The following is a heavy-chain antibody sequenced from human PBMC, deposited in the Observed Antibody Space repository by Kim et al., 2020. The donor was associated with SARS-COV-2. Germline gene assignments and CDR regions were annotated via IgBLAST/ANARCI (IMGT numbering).Heavy chain of an antibody. J-gene: IGHJ4*02. Sequence: ADSVKGRFTISRDNAKNSLYLQMNSLRDEDTAVYYCARDKLGTSKYEFDYWGQGTLVTVSS. D-gene: IGHD1-1*01. V-gene: IGHV3-48*02. CDR3: ARDKLGTSKYEFDY.